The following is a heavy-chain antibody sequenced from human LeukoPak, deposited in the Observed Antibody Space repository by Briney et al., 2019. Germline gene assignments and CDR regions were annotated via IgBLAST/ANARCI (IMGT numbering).Heavy chain of an antibody. CDR2: ISTSGST. D-gene: IGHD4-23*01. CDR3: ARDSPTVVRRYYGMDV. Sequence: PSETLSLTCTVSGGSISSGSYYWSWIRQPAGKGLEWIGRISTSGSTNYNPSLKSRVTISVDTSKNQFSLKLSSVTAADTAVYYCARDSPTVVRRYYGMDVWGQGTTVTVSS. V-gene: IGHV4-61*02. J-gene: IGHJ6*02. CDR1: GGSISSGSYY.